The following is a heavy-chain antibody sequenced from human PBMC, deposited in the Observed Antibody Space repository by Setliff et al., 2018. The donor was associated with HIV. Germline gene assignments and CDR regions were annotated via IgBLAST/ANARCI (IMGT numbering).Heavy chain of an antibody. D-gene: IGHD2-21*02. J-gene: IGHJ4*02. Sequence: VKVSCKASGGTFSSYAISWVRQAPGQGLEWMGGIIPIFGTTNYAQNFQGRVTISADESTSTAYMELSSLRSEDTAVYYCARGRHAVVVTALEHDYWGQGTLVTVSS. V-gene: IGHV1-69*01. CDR2: IIPIFGTT. CDR3: ARGRHAVVVTALEHDY. CDR1: GGTFSSYA.